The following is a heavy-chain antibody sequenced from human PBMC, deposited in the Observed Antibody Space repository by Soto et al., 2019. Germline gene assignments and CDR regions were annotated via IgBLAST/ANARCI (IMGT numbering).Heavy chain of an antibody. V-gene: IGHV1-69*08. Sequence: QVQLVQSGAEVKKPGSSVKVSCKASGGTFSSYTISWVRQAPGQGLEWMGRIIPILGIANYAQKFQGRVTITAEKSWSTADMELSRLRSEDTAVYYCARDRQSGYSSGWYWFDPWGQGTLVTVSS. CDR3: ARDRQSGYSSGWYWFDP. D-gene: IGHD6-19*01. CDR2: IIPILGIA. J-gene: IGHJ5*02. CDR1: GGTFSSYT.